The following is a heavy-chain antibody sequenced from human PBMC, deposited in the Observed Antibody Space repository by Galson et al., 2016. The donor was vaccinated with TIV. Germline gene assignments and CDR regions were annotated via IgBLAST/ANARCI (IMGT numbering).Heavy chain of an antibody. Sequence: SVKVSCKGSGGTFNTYTISWVRQAPGQGLEWMGKITPIFGTPNYAQMFQGRVSITADESTSTAYMELSSLRSEDTAVYYCASGDGSGSYYYDAFDIWGQGTLVTVSS. V-gene: IGHV1-69*13. CDR1: GGTFNTYT. CDR2: ITPIFGTP. CDR3: ASGDGSGSYYYDAFDI. J-gene: IGHJ3*02. D-gene: IGHD3-10*01.